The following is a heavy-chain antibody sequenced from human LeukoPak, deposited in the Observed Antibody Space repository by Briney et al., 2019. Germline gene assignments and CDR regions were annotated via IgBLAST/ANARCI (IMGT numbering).Heavy chain of an antibody. V-gene: IGHV4-39*07. D-gene: IGHD6-13*01. CDR3: ARGVMAAAGTAGSWGSWFDP. J-gene: IGHJ5*02. CDR1: GGSISSSSYY. CDR2: IYYSGST. Sequence: PSETLSLTCTVPGGSISSSSYYWGWIRQPPGKGLEWIGSIYYSGSTNYNPSLKSRVTISVDTSKNQFSLKLSSVTAADTVVYYCARGVMAAAGTAGSWGSWFDPWGQGTLVTVSS.